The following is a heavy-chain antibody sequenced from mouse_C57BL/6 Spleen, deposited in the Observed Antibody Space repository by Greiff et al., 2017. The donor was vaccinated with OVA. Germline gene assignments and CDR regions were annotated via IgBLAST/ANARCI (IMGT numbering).Heavy chain of an antibody. D-gene: IGHD1-1*01. V-gene: IGHV1-39*01. CDR1: GYSFTDYN. J-gene: IGHJ2*01. CDR2: INPNYGTT. Sequence: EVQLQQSGPELVKPGASVKISCKASGYSFTDYNMNWVKQSNGKSLEWIGVINPNYGTTSYNQKFKGKATLTVDQSSSTAYMQLNSLTSEASAVYYCAMAVTVVALYIDYWGQGTTLTVSS. CDR3: AMAVTVVALYIDY.